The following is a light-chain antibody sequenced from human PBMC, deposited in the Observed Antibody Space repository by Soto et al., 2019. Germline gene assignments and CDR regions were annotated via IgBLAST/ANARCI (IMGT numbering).Light chain of an antibody. CDR2: AAS. CDR1: QGIRNF. CDR3: QEYRSAPRMYT. J-gene: IGKJ2*01. Sequence: DIQMTQSPSSLSASVGDAVTITCRASQGIRNFLAWYQQKPGEVPKLLIYAASTLQSGVPSRFSGSVSGTDSTLTISSLQPEDVATYYCQEYRSAPRMYTFGQGTKVDIK. V-gene: IGKV1-27*01.